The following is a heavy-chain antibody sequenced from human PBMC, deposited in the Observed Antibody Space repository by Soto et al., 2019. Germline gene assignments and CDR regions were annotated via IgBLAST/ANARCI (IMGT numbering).Heavy chain of an antibody. Sequence: EVQLLESGGGLVQPGGSLTLSCAASGFTFSAFALSRVRQAPGEGLEWVSGIVGSGGRTYYADSVKGRFTISRDNSKNTVYLQMSSLRAEDTAMYYCAKDPAGMYSSGWSQSFDFWGQGTQVTVSS. CDR1: GFTFSAFA. V-gene: IGHV3-23*01. D-gene: IGHD6-19*01. CDR2: IVGSGGRT. CDR3: AKDPAGMYSSGWSQSFDF. J-gene: IGHJ4*02.